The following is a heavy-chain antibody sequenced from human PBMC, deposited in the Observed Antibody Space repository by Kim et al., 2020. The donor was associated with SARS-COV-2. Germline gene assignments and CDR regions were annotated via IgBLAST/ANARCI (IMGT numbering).Heavy chain of an antibody. J-gene: IGHJ4*02. CDR2: IYYSGST. Sequence: SETLSLTCTVSGGSISSSSYYWGWIRQPPGKGLEWIGSIYYSGSTYYNPSLKSRVTISVDTSKNQFSLKLSSVTAADTAVYYCARHPRTIQYGDYLGGYFDYWGQGTLVTVSS. V-gene: IGHV4-39*01. D-gene: IGHD4-17*01. CDR1: GGSISSSSYY. CDR3: ARHPRTIQYGDYLGGYFDY.